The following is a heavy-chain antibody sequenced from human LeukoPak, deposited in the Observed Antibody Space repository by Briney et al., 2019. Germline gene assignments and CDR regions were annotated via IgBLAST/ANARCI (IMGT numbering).Heavy chain of an antibody. Sequence: GWSLRLSCAASGFSFKNYWMAWVRQGPGKGLEWLSGISRRGDKTFYADSVKGRFTISRDVSMNTLYLRMNSLRADDTAMYYCAKELLPNHYWGQGTLVTVSS. J-gene: IGHJ4*02. CDR2: ISRRGDKT. V-gene: IGHV3-23*01. CDR1: GFSFKNYW. CDR3: AKELLPNHY.